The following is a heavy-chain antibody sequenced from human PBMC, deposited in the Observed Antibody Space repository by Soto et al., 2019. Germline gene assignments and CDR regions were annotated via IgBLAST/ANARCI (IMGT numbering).Heavy chain of an antibody. CDR1: NGSSSGYY. V-gene: IGHV4-59*12. Sequence: SVTLPFTCIASNGSSSGYYCPWIRQPPGKMLEWIGYIHYSGRTDYNPSLTSRATMSGDTAKNLFSLNLKSITAADTAVYYCVRVAVAIGNHLDPWGRGTLVTFSS. J-gene: IGHJ5*02. D-gene: IGHD2-15*01. CDR2: IHYSGRT. CDR3: VRVAVAIGNHLDP.